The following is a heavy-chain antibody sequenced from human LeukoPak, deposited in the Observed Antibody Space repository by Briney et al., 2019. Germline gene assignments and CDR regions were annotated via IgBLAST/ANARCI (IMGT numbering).Heavy chain of an antibody. J-gene: IGHJ5*02. D-gene: IGHD3-10*01. CDR1: GFTFSSYG. Sequence: GGSLRLSCAGSGFTFSSYGMHWVRQAPGKGLEWVAFIHYDGTNEYYADSVKGRFTISRDNFKNTLSLQMNGLRVEDTALYYCVNSGFDPWGQGTLVTVSS. CDR3: VNSGFDP. CDR2: IHYDGTNE. V-gene: IGHV3-30*02.